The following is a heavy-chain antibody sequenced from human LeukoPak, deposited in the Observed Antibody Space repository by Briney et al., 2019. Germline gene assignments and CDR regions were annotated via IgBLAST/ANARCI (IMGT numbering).Heavy chain of an antibody. CDR1: GYTFTNNW. J-gene: IGHJ5*02. CDR3: ARGKGWIDP. Sequence: GGSLRLSCAASGYTFTNNWMSWFREAPGKGLEWVGNINEDGSEKNYVDSVKGRFTISRDNAKNSVYLQMNSLRVEEMAVYYCARGKGWIDPWGQGTLVTVSS. V-gene: IGHV3-7*01. CDR2: INEDGSEK.